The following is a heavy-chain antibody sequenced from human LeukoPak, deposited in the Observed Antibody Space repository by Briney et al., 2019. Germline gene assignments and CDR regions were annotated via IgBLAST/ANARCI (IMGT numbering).Heavy chain of an antibody. CDR3: AREGNYGDYSRLDS. J-gene: IGHJ4*02. Sequence: PGGSLRLSCAASGFTFSAYAIHWVRQAPGKGLEWVAVMSHDGSNKFYADSVKGRFTISRDNSKNTLDLQMNSLRAEDTALYYCAREGNYGDYSRLDSWGQGTLVTVSS. V-gene: IGHV3-30*04. CDR1: GFTFSAYA. CDR2: MSHDGSNK. D-gene: IGHD4-17*01.